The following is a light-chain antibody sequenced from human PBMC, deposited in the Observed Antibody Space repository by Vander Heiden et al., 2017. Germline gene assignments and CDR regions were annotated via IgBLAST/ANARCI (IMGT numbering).Light chain of an antibody. Sequence: SYKLTQPPSVSVSPGQTASITCSGHKLGDKYACWYQQTPGQSPVLVIYQDDKRPSGIPERFSGSNSGNTATLTISGTQAMDEADYYCQAWDSSTAWVFGGGTKLTVL. J-gene: IGLJ3*02. V-gene: IGLV3-1*01. CDR2: QDD. CDR1: KLGDKY. CDR3: QAWDSSTAWV.